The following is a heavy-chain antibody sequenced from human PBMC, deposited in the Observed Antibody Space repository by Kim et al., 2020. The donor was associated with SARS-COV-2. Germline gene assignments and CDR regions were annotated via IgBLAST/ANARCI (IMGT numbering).Heavy chain of an antibody. V-gene: IGHV3-74*01. CDR3: ARGNAHAFDY. J-gene: IGHJ4*02. Sequence: GGSLRLSCAASGFTFSSYWMHWVRQAPGKALVWVSRINSDESGTTYADSVKGRFTISRDNAKNTLYLQMTNLRAEDTGVYYCARGNAHAFDYWGQGTLVT. CDR1: GFTFSSYW. CDR2: INSDESGT. D-gene: IGHD1-1*01.